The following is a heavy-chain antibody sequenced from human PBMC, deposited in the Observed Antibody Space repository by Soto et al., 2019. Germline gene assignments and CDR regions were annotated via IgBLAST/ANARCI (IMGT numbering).Heavy chain of an antibody. V-gene: IGHV3-11*03. CDR2: ISSSTSHT. D-gene: IGHD3-10*01. CDR3: ASAGRSGGHYYYYGMDV. Sequence: GGSLRLSCAVAWFKCSDYYRSWIRQAPGKGLEWVSYISSSTSHTNYADSVKGRFTISRDNAKNSLFLQMNSLRSEDTAVYYCASAGRSGGHYYYYGMDVWGQGTTVTVSS. CDR1: WFKCSDYY. J-gene: IGHJ6*02.